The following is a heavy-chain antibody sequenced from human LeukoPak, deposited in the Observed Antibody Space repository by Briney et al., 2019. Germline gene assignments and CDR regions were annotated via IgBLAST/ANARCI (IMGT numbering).Heavy chain of an antibody. CDR2: ISPDGSSA. J-gene: IGHJ3*02. D-gene: IGHD4-17*01. CDR1: GFTFSSYW. Sequence: GGSLRLSCAASGFTFSSYWMHWVRQAPGKGLVWVSRISPDGSSALYADSVKGRFTISRDNAKNTLYLQMNSLRAEDTAVYYCARVVTTVTGDAFDIWGQGTMVTVSS. CDR3: ARVVTTVTGDAFDI. V-gene: IGHV3-74*01.